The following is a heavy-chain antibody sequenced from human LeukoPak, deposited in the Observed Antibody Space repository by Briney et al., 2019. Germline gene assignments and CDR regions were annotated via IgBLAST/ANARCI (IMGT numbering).Heavy chain of an antibody. D-gene: IGHD7-27*01. V-gene: IGHV3-15*07. J-gene: IGHJ4*02. Sequence: GGSLRLSCAASGFTFSTYAMNWVRQAPGKGLEWVGRIKRKIDGGTTDYAAPVKGRFTISRDDSKNTLYLQMNSLKTEDTAVYYCTTGNWGPYWGQGTLVTVSS. CDR3: TTGNWGPY. CDR1: GFTFSTYA. CDR2: IKRKIDGGTT.